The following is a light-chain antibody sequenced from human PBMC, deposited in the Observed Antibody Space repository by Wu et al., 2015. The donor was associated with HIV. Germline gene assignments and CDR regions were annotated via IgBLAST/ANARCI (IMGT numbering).Light chain of an antibody. J-gene: IGKJ5*01. CDR3: QQRNIWPLT. CDR1: QSISYY. CDR2: DAS. Sequence: EIVLTQSPATLSLSLGERATLSCRASQSISYYLAWYQQKPGQAPRLLIYDASNRVTGIPARFSGSGSGTDFTLTITSLEPDDFAVYYCQQRNIWPLTFGQGTRLEIK. V-gene: IGKV3-11*01.